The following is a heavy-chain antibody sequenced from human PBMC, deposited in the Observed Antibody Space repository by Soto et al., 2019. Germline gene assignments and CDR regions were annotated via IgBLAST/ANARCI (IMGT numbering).Heavy chain of an antibody. CDR3: AKDCYFIAVDGTRDYYYGMDF. J-gene: IGHJ6*02. CDR1: GYTFTSYY. Sequence: ASVKVSCKASGYTFTSYYMHWVRQAPGQGLEWMGIINPSGGSTSYAQKFQGRVTMTRDTATSTVYMELSSLRSEDTAVYYCAKDCYFIAVDGTRDYYYGMDFWGQGTTVTGSS. V-gene: IGHV1-46*01. D-gene: IGHD6-19*01. CDR2: INPSGGST.